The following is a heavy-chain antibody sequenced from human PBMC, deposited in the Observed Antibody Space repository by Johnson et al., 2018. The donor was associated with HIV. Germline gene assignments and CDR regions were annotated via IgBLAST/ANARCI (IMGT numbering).Heavy chain of an antibody. V-gene: IGHV3-30-3*02. Sequence: QVQLVESGGGVVQPGRSPRLSCAASGFTFSSYAVHWVRQAQGKGLAWVAIISYDGSNKYYADSVKGRFTISRDNSKNTLYLQMNSLRAEDTAVYYCAKVLGEMATLDAFDIWGQGTVVTVSS. CDR3: AKVLGEMATLDAFDI. D-gene: IGHD5-24*01. CDR1: GFTFSSYA. CDR2: ISYDGSNK. J-gene: IGHJ3*02.